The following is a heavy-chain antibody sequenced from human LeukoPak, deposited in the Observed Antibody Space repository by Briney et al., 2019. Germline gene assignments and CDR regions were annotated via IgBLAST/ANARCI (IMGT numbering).Heavy chain of an antibody. D-gene: IGHD5-12*01. CDR1: GFTFDDYG. V-gene: IGHV3-20*04. CDR2: INWNGGST. Sequence: PGGSLRLSCAASGFTFDDYGMSWVRQAPGKGLEWVSGINWNGGSTGYADSVKGRFTISRDNAKNSLYLQMNSLRAEDAALYYCARGPDVDIVAPWYFDYWGQGTLVTVSS. J-gene: IGHJ4*02. CDR3: ARGPDVDIVAPWYFDY.